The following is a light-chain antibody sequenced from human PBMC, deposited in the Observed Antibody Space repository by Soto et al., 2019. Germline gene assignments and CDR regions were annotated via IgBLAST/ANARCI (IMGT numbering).Light chain of an antibody. J-gene: IGLJ2*01. V-gene: IGLV2-8*01. Sequence: QSALTQPPSASGSPGQSVTISCAGTSSDVGGYNYVSWFQQHPGKAPKLMIYEVTKWPSGVPDRFSGSKSGNTASLTVSGLQAEDEADYYCSSYAGTINFVVFGGGTKLTVL. CDR2: EVT. CDR3: SSYAGTINFVV. CDR1: SSDVGGYNY.